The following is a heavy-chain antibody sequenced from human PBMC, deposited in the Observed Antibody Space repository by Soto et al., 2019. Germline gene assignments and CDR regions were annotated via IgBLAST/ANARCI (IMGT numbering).Heavy chain of an antibody. CDR3: ARDLVGAEYYYYGMDV. CDR2: ISSSSSTI. V-gene: IGHV3-48*02. D-gene: IGHD1-26*01. J-gene: IGHJ6*02. Sequence: EVQLVESGGGLVQPGGSLRLSCAASGFTFSSYSMNWVRQAPGKGLEWVSYISSSSSTIYYADSVKGRFTISRVNAKNSLYLQMNSLRDEDTAVYYCARDLVGAEYYYYGMDVWGQGTTVTVSS. CDR1: GFTFSSYS.